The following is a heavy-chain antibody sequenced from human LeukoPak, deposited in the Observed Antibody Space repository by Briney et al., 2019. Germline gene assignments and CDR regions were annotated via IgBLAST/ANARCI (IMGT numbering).Heavy chain of an antibody. CDR3: ARQRSGYYSVYYFDY. Sequence: SETLSLTCTVSGGSISSYYWSWIRQPPGKGLEWIGYIYYSGSTNYNPSLKSRVTISVDTSKNQFSLKLYSVTAADTAVYYCARQRSGYYSVYYFDYWGQGTLLTVSS. J-gene: IGHJ4*02. V-gene: IGHV4-59*08. CDR1: GGSISSYY. D-gene: IGHD3-22*01. CDR2: IYYSGST.